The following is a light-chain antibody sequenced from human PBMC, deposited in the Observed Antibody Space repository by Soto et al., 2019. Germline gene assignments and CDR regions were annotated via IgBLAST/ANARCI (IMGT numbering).Light chain of an antibody. Sequence: YELTQPSSVSVSPGQTARITCSGDVLAKKYARWFQQKPGQAPVLVIYKDSERPSGIPERFSGSSSGTTVTLTISGAQVEDEADYYCYSAADNNGVFGGGTKVTVL. J-gene: IGLJ3*02. V-gene: IGLV3-27*01. CDR3: YSAADNNGV. CDR2: KDS. CDR1: VLAKKY.